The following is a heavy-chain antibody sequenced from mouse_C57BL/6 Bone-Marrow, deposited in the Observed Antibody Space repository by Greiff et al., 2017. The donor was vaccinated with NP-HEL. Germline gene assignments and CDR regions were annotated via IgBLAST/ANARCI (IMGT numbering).Heavy chain of an antibody. CDR1: GYTFTSYW. D-gene: IGHD2-1*01. Sequence: QVQLQQPGAELVKPGASVKLSCKASGYTFTSYWMQWVKQRPGQGLEWIGEIDPSDSYTNYNQKFKGKATLTVDTSSSTAYMQLSSLTSEDSAVYYYSRENYVNAMDYWGQGTSVTVSS. CDR2: IDPSDSYT. CDR3: SRENYVNAMDY. J-gene: IGHJ4*01. V-gene: IGHV1-50*01.